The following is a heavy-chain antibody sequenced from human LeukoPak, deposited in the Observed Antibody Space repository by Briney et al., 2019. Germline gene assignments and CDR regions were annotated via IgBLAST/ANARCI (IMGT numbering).Heavy chain of an antibody. CDR3: ACTSRPIDA. V-gene: IGHV3-74*01. D-gene: IGHD2-8*01. J-gene: IGHJ5*02. CDR1: GFTFSAYW. CDR2: IKGDGSGA. Sequence: GGSLGLSCAASGFTFSAYWMHWVRQAPGKGLVWVSRIKGDGSGASYADSVKGRFTISRDNAKNTLYLEMNSLRGDDTAVYYCACTSRPIDAWGQGTLVTVSS.